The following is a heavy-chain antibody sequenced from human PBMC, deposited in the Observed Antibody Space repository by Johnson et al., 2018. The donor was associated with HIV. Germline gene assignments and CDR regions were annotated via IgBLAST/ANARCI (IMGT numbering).Heavy chain of an antibody. Sequence: QVQLVESGGGVVQPGRSLRLACAASGFTFSSYAMHWVRQAPGKGLEWVALISHHGSNKDCADSVKGRFTISRDNSKNTLYLQMNGLRAEDTAVYYCAREGREDSSGYDGFDIWGQGTMVTVSS. J-gene: IGHJ3*02. V-gene: IGHV3-30-3*01. CDR2: ISHHGSNK. D-gene: IGHD3-22*01. CDR1: GFTFSSYA. CDR3: AREGREDSSGYDGFDI.